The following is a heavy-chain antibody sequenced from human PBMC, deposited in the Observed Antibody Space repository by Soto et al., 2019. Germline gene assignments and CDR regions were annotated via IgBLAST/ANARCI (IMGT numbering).Heavy chain of an antibody. D-gene: IGHD1-26*01. V-gene: IGHV2-5*02. CDR1: GFSLSTYGVG. Sequence: QITLKESGPALVKPTQTLTLTCTFSGFSLSTYGVGVGWIRQPPGKALEWLVLIYWDDDKAYSPSLQSRLTITKDPSKNQVVLTLPNMDPVDTATYYCAPTQRVAGYYIQFDYWGQGTLVTVSS. CDR3: APTQRVAGYYIQFDY. J-gene: IGHJ4*02. CDR2: IYWDDDK.